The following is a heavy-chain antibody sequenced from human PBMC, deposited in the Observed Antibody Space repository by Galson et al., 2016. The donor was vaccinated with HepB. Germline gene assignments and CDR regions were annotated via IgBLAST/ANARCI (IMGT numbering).Heavy chain of an antibody. J-gene: IGHJ4*02. D-gene: IGHD2-2*02. CDR3: ARSYTVDAPLDF. V-gene: IGHV1-2*06. Sequence: SVKVSCKASGYIFTAYHLHWVRQAPGQGLEWMGRINPINGDTKYSQNLQDRVAMITDTSISTAYMELSRLKSDDTAAYYCARSYTVDAPLDFWGQGALVTVSS. CDR2: INPINGDT. CDR1: GYIFTAYH.